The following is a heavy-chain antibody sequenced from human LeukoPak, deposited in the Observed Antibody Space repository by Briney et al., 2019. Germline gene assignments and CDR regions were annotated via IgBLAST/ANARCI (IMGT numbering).Heavy chain of an antibody. D-gene: IGHD1-20*01. CDR3: ASLPSAYNWNYDDY. V-gene: IGHV3-30-3*01. CDR1: GFTFSSYA. Sequence: PGRSLRLSCAASGFTFSSYAMHWVRQAPGKGLEWVAVISYDGSNKYYADSVKGRFTISRDNSKNTLYLQMNSLRAEDTAVYYCASLPSAYNWNYDDYWGQGTLVTVSS. CDR2: ISYDGSNK. J-gene: IGHJ4*02.